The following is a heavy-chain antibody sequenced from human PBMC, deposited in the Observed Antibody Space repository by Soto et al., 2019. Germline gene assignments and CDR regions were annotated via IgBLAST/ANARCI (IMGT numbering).Heavy chain of an antibody. CDR2: ISYDGSNK. V-gene: IGHV3-30*18. J-gene: IGHJ4*02. D-gene: IGHD4-17*01. CDR3: AKDPAATASTVTTWDDY. Sequence: GGSLRLSCAASGFTFSSYGMHWVRQAPGKGLEWVAVISYDGSNKYHADSVKGRFTISRDNSKNTLYLQMNSLRAEDTAVYYCAKDPAATASTVTTWDDYWGQGTLVTVSS. CDR1: GFTFSSYG.